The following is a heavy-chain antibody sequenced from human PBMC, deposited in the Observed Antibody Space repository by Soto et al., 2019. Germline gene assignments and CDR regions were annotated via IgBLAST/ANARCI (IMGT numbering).Heavy chain of an antibody. CDR2: ISDDATIK. V-gene: IGHV3-30*18. CDR3: AKKSIVGSASYGLDV. CDR1: GFTFSSFW. Sequence: GGSLRLSCAASGFTFSSFWMHWVRQAPGKGLEWVAVISDDATIKYYAESVKGRFTISRDKSKNTLYLQMNSLRAEDTAVYYCAKKSIVGSASYGLDVWGHGTTVTVSS. D-gene: IGHD1-26*01. J-gene: IGHJ6*02.